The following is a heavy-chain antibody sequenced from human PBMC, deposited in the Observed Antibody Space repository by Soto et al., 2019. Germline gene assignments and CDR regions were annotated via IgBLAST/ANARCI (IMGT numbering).Heavy chain of an antibody. CDR3: ARAVGDPLYYLDY. V-gene: IGHV4-59*08. Sequence: QMQLQESGPGLVRPSETLSLTCTVSSDSISSYYWIWIQQSPGKGLEWIGYTDYSGNTNYNPSLKSRVTVSGDTSKNQFSLRLSSVTAADTSVYYCARAVGDPLYYLDYWGQGTLVTVSS. CDR1: SDSISSYY. D-gene: IGHD6-19*01. CDR2: TDYSGNT. J-gene: IGHJ4*02.